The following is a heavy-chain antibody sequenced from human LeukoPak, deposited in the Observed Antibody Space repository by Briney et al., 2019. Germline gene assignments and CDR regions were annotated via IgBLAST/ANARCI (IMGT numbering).Heavy chain of an antibody. V-gene: IGHV3-23*01. CDR3: VKGVRMRVTSAFDI. Sequence: GGSLRLSCAASEFTFSNYAMSWVRQTPGKGLEWVSGSTGTGYSTYQADSVKGRFTISRDNSKNTLYLQMNSLRAEDTAVYYCVKGVRMRVTSAFDIWGQGTMVTVSS. CDR2: STGTGYST. D-gene: IGHD1-26*01. J-gene: IGHJ3*02. CDR1: EFTFSNYA.